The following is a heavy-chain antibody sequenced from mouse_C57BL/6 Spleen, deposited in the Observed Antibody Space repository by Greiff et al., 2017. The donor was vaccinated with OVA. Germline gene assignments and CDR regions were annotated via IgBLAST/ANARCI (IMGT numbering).Heavy chain of an antibody. D-gene: IGHD1-1*01. CDR1: GYSITSGYY. J-gene: IGHJ2*01. CDR3: ASRALYYYGSSPFDY. Sequence: EVKLQESGPGLVKPSQSLSLTCSVTGYSITSGYYWHWIRQFPGNKLEWMGYISYDGSNNYNPSLKNRISITRDTSKNQFFLKLNSVTTEDTATYYCASRALYYYGSSPFDYWGQGTTLTVSS. V-gene: IGHV3-6*01. CDR2: ISYDGSN.